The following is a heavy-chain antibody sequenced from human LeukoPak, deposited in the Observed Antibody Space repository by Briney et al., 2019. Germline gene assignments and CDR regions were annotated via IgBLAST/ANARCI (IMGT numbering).Heavy chain of an antibody. J-gene: IGHJ4*02. CDR3: AKDPPHSDRSIYSDNS. Sequence: GGSLKFSGAASGFIFTIIIMNWFRRAPGKGLDWSPLISADGGDIYYADSVNDRFTISRDNSKNTLHLQMDSLRAEDTAVYYCAKDPPHSDRSIYSDNSWGQGTLVTVSS. CDR2: ISADGGDI. CDR1: GFIFTIII. V-gene: IGHV3-23*01. D-gene: IGHD3-22*01.